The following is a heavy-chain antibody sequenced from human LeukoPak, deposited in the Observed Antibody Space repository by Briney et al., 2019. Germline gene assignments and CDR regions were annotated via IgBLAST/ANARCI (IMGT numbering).Heavy chain of an antibody. D-gene: IGHD3-22*01. Sequence: GGSLRLSCAASGFTFSSYEMNWVRQAPGKGLEWVSVIYSGGGTYYAASVKGRFTISRDNSKNTVSLQMNSLRAEDTAVYHCARVDHYYDSSGYYGAFDYWGQGTLVTVSS. V-gene: IGHV3-66*01. CDR1: GFTFSSYE. CDR3: ARVDHYYDSSGYYGAFDY. J-gene: IGHJ4*02. CDR2: IYSGGGT.